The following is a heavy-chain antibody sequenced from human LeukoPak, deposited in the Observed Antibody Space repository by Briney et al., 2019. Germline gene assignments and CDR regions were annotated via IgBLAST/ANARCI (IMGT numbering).Heavy chain of an antibody. Sequence: GGSLRLSCAASGFTFSSYGMHWVRQAPGKGLEWVAFIRYDGSNKYYADSVKGRFTISRDNPKNTLYLQMNSLRAEDTAVYYCAKDYVWGSYPDYWGQGTLVTVSS. D-gene: IGHD3-16*02. J-gene: IGHJ4*02. V-gene: IGHV3-30*02. CDR2: IRYDGSNK. CDR1: GFTFSSYG. CDR3: AKDYVWGSYPDY.